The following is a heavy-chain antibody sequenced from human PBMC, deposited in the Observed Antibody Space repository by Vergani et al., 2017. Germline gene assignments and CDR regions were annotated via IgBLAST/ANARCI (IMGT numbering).Heavy chain of an antibody. V-gene: IGHV3-9*01. CDR2: ISWHSGSI. D-gene: IGHD3-3*01. CDR1: GFPFDDYA. CDR3: AKARGQSDFWSGYYDGFDY. J-gene: IGHJ4*02. Sequence: EVQLVESGGGLVQPGRSLRLSCAASGFPFDDYAMHWVRQAPGKGLEWVSGISWHSGSIGYADSVKGRFTISRDNDKTFLYLQMNSLRAEDTALYYCAKARGQSDFWSGYYDGFDYWGQGTLVTVSS.